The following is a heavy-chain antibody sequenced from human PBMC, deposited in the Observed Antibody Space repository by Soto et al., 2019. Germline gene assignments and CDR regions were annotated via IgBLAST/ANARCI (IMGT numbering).Heavy chain of an antibody. V-gene: IGHV1-46*01. Sequence: ASVKVSCKASGYTFTSYYMHWVRQTPGQGLEWMGIINPSGGSTSYAQKFQGRVTMTRDTSTSTVYMELSSLRSEDTAVYYCARDREVAGTGDYWGQGTLVTVSS. CDR2: INPSGGST. J-gene: IGHJ4*02. CDR3: ARDREVAGTGDY. D-gene: IGHD6-19*01. CDR1: GYTFTSYY.